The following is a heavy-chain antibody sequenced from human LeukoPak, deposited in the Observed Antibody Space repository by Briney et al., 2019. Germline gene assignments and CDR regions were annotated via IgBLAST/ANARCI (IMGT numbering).Heavy chain of an antibody. D-gene: IGHD2-2*02. CDR2: IRYDGSNK. CDR3: AKDRDIVVVPAAID. J-gene: IGHJ4*02. V-gene: IGHV3-30*02. Sequence: GGSPRLSCAASGFTFSSYGMHWVRQAPGKGLEWVAFIRYDGSNKYYADSVKGRFTISRDNSKNTLYLQMNSLRAEDTAVYYCAKDRDIVVVPAAIDWGQGTLVTVSS. CDR1: GFTFSSYG.